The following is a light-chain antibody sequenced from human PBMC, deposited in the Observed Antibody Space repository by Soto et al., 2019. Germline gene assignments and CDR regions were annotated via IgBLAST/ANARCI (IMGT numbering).Light chain of an antibody. CDR3: QQYARWPVT. Sequence: EVVMTQSPATLSVSPGERVTFSCRASQSVTTNLAWYQHKPGQSPRLLISGASTGASGIPPRFSGSGSGPEFTLTIDRLQSADFAVYYFQQYARWPVTFGGGTKVEIK. CDR1: QSVTTN. CDR2: GAS. J-gene: IGKJ4*01. V-gene: IGKV3-15*01.